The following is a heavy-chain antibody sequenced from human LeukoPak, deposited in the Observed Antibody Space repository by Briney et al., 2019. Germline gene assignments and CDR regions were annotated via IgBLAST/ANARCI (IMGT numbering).Heavy chain of an antibody. CDR2: ISGSGGST. CDR3: AKQPAPYYYDTFNGFDY. Sequence: GGSLRLSCSASGFTFSSYAMSWVRQAPGKGLEWVSAISGSGGSTYYADSVKGRFTISRDNSKNTLYLQMNSLRAEDTAVYYCAKQPAPYYYDTFNGFDYWGQGTLVTVSS. V-gene: IGHV3-23*01. D-gene: IGHD3-22*01. J-gene: IGHJ4*02. CDR1: GFTFSSYA.